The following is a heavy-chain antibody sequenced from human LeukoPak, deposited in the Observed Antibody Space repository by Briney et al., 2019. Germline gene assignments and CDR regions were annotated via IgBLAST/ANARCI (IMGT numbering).Heavy chain of an antibody. CDR3: YYYDSSGYSDFDY. J-gene: IGHJ4*02. CDR1: GFTFSSYA. V-gene: IGHV3-23*01. Sequence: GGSLRLSCAASGFTFSSYAMSWVRQAPGKGLEWVSAISGSGGSAYYADSVKGRFTISRDNSENTLYLQMNSLRAEDTAVYYPYYYDSSGYSDFDYWGQGTLVTVSS. CDR2: ISGSGGSA. D-gene: IGHD3-22*01.